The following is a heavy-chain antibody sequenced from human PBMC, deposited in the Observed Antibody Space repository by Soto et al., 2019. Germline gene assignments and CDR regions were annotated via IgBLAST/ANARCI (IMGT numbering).Heavy chain of an antibody. Sequence: GGSLRLSCAASGFTFSSYDMHWVRQTTGKGLEWVSAIGTAGDTYYPGSVKGRFTISRENAKNSFYLQMNSLRAGDTAVYYCARALFCMSSSCRGRYFYGVDVWGQGTTGTVSS. V-gene: IGHV3-13*01. J-gene: IGHJ6*02. CDR3: ARALFCMSSSCRGRYFYGVDV. D-gene: IGHD2-2*01. CDR1: GFTFSSYD. CDR2: IGTAGDT.